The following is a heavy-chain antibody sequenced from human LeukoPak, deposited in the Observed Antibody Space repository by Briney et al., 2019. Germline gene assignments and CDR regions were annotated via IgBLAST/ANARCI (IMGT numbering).Heavy chain of an antibody. V-gene: IGHV5-51*01. J-gene: IGHJ5*02. CDR1: GYSFTSYW. CDR2: IYPGDSDT. CDR3: ARRRGSSASLRWFDP. Sequence: GESLKISCKGAGYSFTSYWIGWVRQMPGKGLEWMGIIYPGDSDTRYSPSFQGQVTISADKSISTAYLQWSSLKASDTAMYYCARRRGSSASLRWFDPWGRGTLVTVSS. D-gene: IGHD6-6*01.